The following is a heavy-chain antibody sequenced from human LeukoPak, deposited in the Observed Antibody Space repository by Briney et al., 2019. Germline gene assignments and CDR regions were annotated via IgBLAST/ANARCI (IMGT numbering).Heavy chain of an antibody. CDR3: VAMLRGVGY. CDR2: SRNKGNSYTT. V-gene: IGHV3-72*01. CDR1: GFTLSDHF. D-gene: IGHD3-10*01. Sequence: PGGSLRLPGAASGFTLSDHFMDWVRQARGKGLEWVGSSRNKGNSYTTEYAASVKGRLTISRDDSNNSLYLQMNRLKTADTAVYFCVAMLRGVGYWGQGTLVTVSS. J-gene: IGHJ4*02.